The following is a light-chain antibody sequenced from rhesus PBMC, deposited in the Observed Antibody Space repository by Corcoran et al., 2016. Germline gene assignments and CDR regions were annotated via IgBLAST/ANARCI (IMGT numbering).Light chain of an antibody. CDR1: QGISSW. Sequence: DIQMTQSPSSLSASVGDTVTITCRASQGISSWLAWYQQKPGKAPKLLIYKASLLQSGVPSRFSGSGSGTDFTLTISSLQSEDFATYYCQQYSSRPFTFGPGTKLDIK. J-gene: IGKJ3*01. CDR2: KAS. CDR3: QQYSSRPFT. V-gene: IGKV1-22*01.